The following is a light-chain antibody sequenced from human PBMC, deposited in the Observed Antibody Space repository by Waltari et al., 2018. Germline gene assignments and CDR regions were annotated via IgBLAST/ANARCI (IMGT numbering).Light chain of an antibody. CDR1: GTDSGGYNY. V-gene: IGLV2-11*01. Sequence: QSALTQPRSVSGSPGQSVTISCTGTGTDSGGYNYVSWYQQHPGKAPKLMIYDVTKQPSGVPDRISGSKSGPTASLAISGLHAGHKADYYCSSGGSCTWLFVGGTKLTVL. J-gene: IGLJ2*01. CDR3: CSSGGSCTWL. CDR2: DVT.